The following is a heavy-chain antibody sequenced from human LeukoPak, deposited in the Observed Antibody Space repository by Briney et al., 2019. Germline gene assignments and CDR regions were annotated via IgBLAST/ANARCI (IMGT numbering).Heavy chain of an antibody. CDR1: GFTFSSYA. Sequence: GGSLRLSCAASGFTFSSYAMHWVRQAPGKGLEWVAVISYDGSNKYYADSVKGRFTISRDNSKNTLYLQMNSLRAEDTAVYYCTRYAHQLLYEGYFDYWGQGTLVTVSS. D-gene: IGHD2-2*02. V-gene: IGHV3-30-3*01. CDR2: ISYDGSNK. CDR3: TRYAHQLLYEGYFDY. J-gene: IGHJ4*02.